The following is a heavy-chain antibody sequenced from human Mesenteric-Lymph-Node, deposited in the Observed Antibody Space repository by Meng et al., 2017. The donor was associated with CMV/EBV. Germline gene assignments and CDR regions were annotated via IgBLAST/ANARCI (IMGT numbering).Heavy chain of an antibody. J-gene: IGHJ4*02. D-gene: IGHD7-27*01. Sequence: SETLSLTCTVSGGSIRSYFWSWIRQPPGKGLEWIGYIYSSGSTDYNPSLKSRVTISVETSKNQFSLKLSSVTAADTAVYFCARDGDRHAFDVVWWGQGSLVTVSS. CDR1: GGSIRSYF. CDR2: IYSSGST. CDR3: ARDGDRHAFDVVW. V-gene: IGHV4-59*01.